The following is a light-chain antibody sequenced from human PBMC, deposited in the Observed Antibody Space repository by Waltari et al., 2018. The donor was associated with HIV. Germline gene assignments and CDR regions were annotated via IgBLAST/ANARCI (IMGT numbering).Light chain of an antibody. CDR2: LGS. CDR3: MEALQTPFT. Sequence: IVLTQSPLSLPVTPGEPASISCRSTQSLLYSNGKNYLDWYLQKPGQSPQLLIYLGSNRASGVPDMFSGSGSGTDFTLKISRVEAEDVGVYYCMEALQTPFTFGQGTKLEIK. CDR1: QSLLYSNGKNY. J-gene: IGKJ2*01. V-gene: IGKV2-28*01.